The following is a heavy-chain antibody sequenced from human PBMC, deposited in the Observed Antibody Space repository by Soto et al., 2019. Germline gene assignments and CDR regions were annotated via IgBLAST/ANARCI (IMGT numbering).Heavy chain of an antibody. CDR2: VYFSGNT. CDR1: GGSLSSYY. Sequence: PSETLSLTCTVSGGSLSSYYWTWIRQSPGKGLEWIGYVYFSGNTNYNPSLKSRVTISIDTSKNQFSLRLASVTAADTAFYYCGSVRPSGYVLSWGQGPLVTVSS. D-gene: IGHD6-25*01. J-gene: IGHJ5*02. V-gene: IGHV4-59*01. CDR3: GSVRPSGYVLS.